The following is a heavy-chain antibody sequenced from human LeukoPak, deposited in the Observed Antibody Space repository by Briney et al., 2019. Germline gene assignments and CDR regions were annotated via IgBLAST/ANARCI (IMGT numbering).Heavy chain of an antibody. CDR2: IKQDGSEK. CDR1: GFTFSSYW. D-gene: IGHD3-16*01. V-gene: IGHV3-7*01. J-gene: IGHJ4*02. CDR3: ARDMPNYVWGSYRTSGIDY. Sequence: PGGSLRLSRAASGFTFSSYWMSWVRQAPGKGLEWVANIKQDGSEKYYVDSVKGRFTISRDNAKNSLYLQMNSLRAEDTAVYYCARDMPNYVWGSYRTSGIDYWGQGTLVTVSS.